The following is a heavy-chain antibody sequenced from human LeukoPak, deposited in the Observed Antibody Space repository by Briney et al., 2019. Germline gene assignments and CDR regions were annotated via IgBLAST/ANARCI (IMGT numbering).Heavy chain of an antibody. J-gene: IGHJ4*02. CDR1: GFTFSNYG. D-gene: IGHD3-10*01. CDR2: ISYDATNE. V-gene: IGHV3-30*18. CDR3: AKLGGRGVRGVIDY. Sequence: PGRSLRLSCAASGFTFSNYGIHWVRQAPGKGLEWVAVISYDATNEYYTDSVKGRFTISRDNSRNTLYLQMNSLRAEDTAVYYCAKLGGRGVRGVIDYWGQGTLVTVSS.